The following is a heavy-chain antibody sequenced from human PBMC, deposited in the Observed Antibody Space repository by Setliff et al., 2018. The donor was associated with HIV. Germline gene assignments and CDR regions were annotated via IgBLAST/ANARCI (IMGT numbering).Heavy chain of an antibody. J-gene: IGHJ6*03. D-gene: IGHD3-22*01. V-gene: IGHV3-21*01. CDR1: GFTFSSYS. CDR3: ARATYDSSGYYYVLYYYYYYMDV. Sequence: GGSLRLSCAASGFTFSSYSMNWVRQAPGKGLEWVSSISSSSSYIYYADSVKGRFTITRDNAKNSLYLQMNSLRAEDTAVYYCARATYDSSGYYYVLYYYYYYMDVWGKGTTVTVSS. CDR2: ISSSSSYI.